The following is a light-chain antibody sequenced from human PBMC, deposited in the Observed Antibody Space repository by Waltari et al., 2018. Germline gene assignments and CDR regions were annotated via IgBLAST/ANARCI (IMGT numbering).Light chain of an antibody. J-gene: IGLJ2*01. V-gene: IGLV2-14*03. CDR1: SNDLGSYNY. Sequence: QSALTQPASVSGSPGQSITISCSGTSNDLGSYNYISWYQQHPGRAPKLMIYDVSVRPSGLTDRSSGAKSGNAASLSISGLEAEDEADYYCSSYTSSGTLVFGGGTKLTVL. CDR2: DVS. CDR3: SSYTSSGTLV.